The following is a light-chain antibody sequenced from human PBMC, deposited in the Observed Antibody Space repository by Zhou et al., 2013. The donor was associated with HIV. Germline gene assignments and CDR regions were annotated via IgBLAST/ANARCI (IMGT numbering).Light chain of an antibody. Sequence: DIQMTQSPSSLSASVGDRVTITCQASQDISNYLNWYQQKPGKAPKLLIYYASSLQSGVPSRFSGSGSETDFTLTITSLQPEDFATYYCQQTDSFPPTFGGGTKVEIK. V-gene: IGKV1-39*01. CDR1: QDISNY. CDR3: QQTDSFPPT. J-gene: IGKJ4*01. CDR2: YAS.